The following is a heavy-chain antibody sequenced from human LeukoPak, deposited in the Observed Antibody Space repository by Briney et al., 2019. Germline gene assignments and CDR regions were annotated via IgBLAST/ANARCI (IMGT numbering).Heavy chain of an antibody. CDR2: MNPNSGNT. J-gene: IGHJ4*02. V-gene: IGHV1-8*01. Sequence: ASVTVSFKASGYTFTIYDINWVRQATGQGLEWMGWMNPNSGNTGYAQKFQGRVTMTRNTSISTAYMELSSLRSEDTAVSYCARSSSWYGDYWGQGTLVTVSS. CDR3: ARSSSWYGDY. CDR1: GYTFTIYD. D-gene: IGHD6-13*01.